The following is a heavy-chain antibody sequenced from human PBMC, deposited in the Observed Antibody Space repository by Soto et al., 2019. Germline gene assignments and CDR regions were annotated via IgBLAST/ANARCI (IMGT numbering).Heavy chain of an antibody. CDR3: ARTDRDFYGLDV. Sequence: EVQLVESGGGLVQPGGSLRLPCEASGFTFRNYDMHWARQGTGKGLEWVSGISAAGDPDYADSVEGRFTISRENAQNSFFLQMNSLRVGDTAVYYCARTDRDFYGLDVWSQGTTVIVSS. V-gene: IGHV3-13*05. CDR1: GFTFRNYD. CDR2: ISAAGDP. J-gene: IGHJ6*02.